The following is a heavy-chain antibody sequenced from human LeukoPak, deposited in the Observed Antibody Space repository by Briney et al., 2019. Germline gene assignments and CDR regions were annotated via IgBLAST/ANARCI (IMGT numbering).Heavy chain of an antibody. V-gene: IGHV1-2*02. D-gene: IGHD2-2*02. CDR1: GYTFTDYY. Sequence: ASVKVSCKASGYTFTDYYMHWVRQAPGQGLEWMGWINPSSGGTDHAQKFQGRVTMTRDTSISTAYMELSRLRSDDTAVYYCARARPIVPAAIGGSNWFDPWGQGTLVTVSS. J-gene: IGHJ5*02. CDR2: INPSSGGT. CDR3: ARARPIVPAAIGGSNWFDP.